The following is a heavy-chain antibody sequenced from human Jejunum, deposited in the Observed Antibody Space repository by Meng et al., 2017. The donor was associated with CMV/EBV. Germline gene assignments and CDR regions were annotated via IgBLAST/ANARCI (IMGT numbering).Heavy chain of an antibody. V-gene: IGHV4-59*01. J-gene: IGHJ5*02. CDR1: GGSLSSYF. CDR2: IYYTGST. Sequence: GGSLSSYFWSWIRQPPGKGLEWIGYIYYTGSTNYNPSLKSRVTISVDTSKNQFSLKLNSVTAADTAVYYCARDSTLYSNFNWFDPWGQGTQVTVSS. D-gene: IGHD4-11*01. CDR3: ARDSTLYSNFNWFDP.